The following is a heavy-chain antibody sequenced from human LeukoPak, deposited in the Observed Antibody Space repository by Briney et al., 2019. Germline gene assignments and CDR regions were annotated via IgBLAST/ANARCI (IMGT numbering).Heavy chain of an antibody. J-gene: IGHJ5*02. CDR3: ARVGSPNDYYDSSGYYYVEWFDP. D-gene: IGHD3-22*01. V-gene: IGHV1-18*01. Sequence: GASVTVSCKASGYTFTSYGISWVRQAPGQGLEWMGWISAYNGNTNYAQKLQGRVTMTPDTSTSTAYMELRSLRSDDTAVYYCARVGSPNDYYDSSGYYYVEWFDPWGQGTLVTVSS. CDR1: GYTFTSYG. CDR2: ISAYNGNT.